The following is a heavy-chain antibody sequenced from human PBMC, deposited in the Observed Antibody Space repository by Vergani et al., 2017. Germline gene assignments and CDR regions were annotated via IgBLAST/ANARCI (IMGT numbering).Heavy chain of an antibody. Sequence: QVQLLELGPGLLKPSETLSLTCSVSGYSITSRYYWGWIRQPPGRGLEWIGSIYHTGSAYYNPSLKSRVTVSVDTSMNQVSLKLNSVTAADTAVYYCVRTVALWFGETKDGGWFDPWGQGTLVTVTS. D-gene: IGHD3-10*01. J-gene: IGHJ5*02. V-gene: IGHV4-38-2*01. CDR3: VRTVALWFGETKDGGWFDP. CDR1: GYSITSRYY. CDR2: IYHTGSA.